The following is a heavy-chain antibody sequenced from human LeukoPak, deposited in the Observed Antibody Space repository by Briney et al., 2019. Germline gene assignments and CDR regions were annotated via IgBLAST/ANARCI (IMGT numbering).Heavy chain of an antibody. CDR3: ARHVVAVGFDY. CDR2: ISGSGAGT. V-gene: IGHV3-21*01. D-gene: IGHD3-22*01. J-gene: IGHJ4*02. CDR1: GFTFSSYT. Sequence: GGSLRLSCAASGFTFSSYTMNWVRQAPGKGLEWVSAISGSGAGTYYADSVKGRFTISRDNANNSLYLQMNSLRAEDTAVYYCARHVVAVGFDYWGQGTLVTVSS.